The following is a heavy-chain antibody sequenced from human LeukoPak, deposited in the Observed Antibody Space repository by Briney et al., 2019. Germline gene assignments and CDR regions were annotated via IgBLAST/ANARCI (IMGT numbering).Heavy chain of an antibody. D-gene: IGHD3-22*01. V-gene: IGHV4-61*02. CDR1: GGSISSGNYY. CDR3: ARDLRGSSGFYYGD. Sequence: SETLSLTCTVSGGSISSGNYYWSWIRKPAGKGLEWIGRIYTSGSTNYNPSLKSRVTISVDTSKNQFSLKLSSVTAADTAVYYCARDLRGSSGFYYGDWGQGTLVTVSS. CDR2: IYTSGST. J-gene: IGHJ4*02.